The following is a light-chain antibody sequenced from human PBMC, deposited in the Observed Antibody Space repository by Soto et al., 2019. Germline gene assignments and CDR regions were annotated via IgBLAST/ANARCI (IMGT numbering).Light chain of an antibody. CDR3: ASWDDSLSGLL. CDR1: SSNIGINA. Sequence: QSVLTQPPSASGTPGQRVTISCSGSSSNIGINAVNWYQQLPGTAPKLLMYDNNQRPSGVPDRVSGSKSGTSASLAISGLQSDDEADYYCASWDDSLSGLLFGTGTKVTVL. V-gene: IGLV1-44*01. CDR2: DNN. J-gene: IGLJ1*01.